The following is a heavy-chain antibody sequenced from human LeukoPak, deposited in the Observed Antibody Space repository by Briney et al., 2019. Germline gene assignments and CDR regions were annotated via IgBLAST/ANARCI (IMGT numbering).Heavy chain of an antibody. J-gene: IGHJ4*02. CDR1: GSMYNYY. CDR2: THYNGIT. V-gene: IGHV4-59*08. D-gene: IGHD1-26*01. CDR3: ARHISSGGTYAHFDY. Sequence: PSETLSLTCTVSGSMYNYYWSWIRQPPGKGLEWIGYTHYNGITNYSPSLKSRVTMSLDTSKNQVSLKLNSVSAADTAVYYCARHISSGGTYAHFDYWGQGTLVTVSS.